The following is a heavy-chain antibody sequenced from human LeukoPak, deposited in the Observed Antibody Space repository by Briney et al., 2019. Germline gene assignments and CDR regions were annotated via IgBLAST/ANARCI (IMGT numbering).Heavy chain of an antibody. CDR3: ARHYDILTTRSYGMDV. CDR1: GGSISSYY. Sequence: SETLSLTCTVSGGSISSYYWSWIRQPPGKGLEWIGYIYYSGSTNYNPSLKSRVTISVDTSKNQFSLKLSSVTAADTAVYYCARHYDILTTRSYGMDVWGQGTTVIVSS. D-gene: IGHD3-9*01. J-gene: IGHJ6*02. V-gene: IGHV4-59*01. CDR2: IYYSGST.